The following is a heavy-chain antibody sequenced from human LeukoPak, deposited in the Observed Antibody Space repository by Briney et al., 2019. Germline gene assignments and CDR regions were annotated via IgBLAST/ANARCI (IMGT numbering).Heavy chain of an antibody. CDR1: GGSISTYY. D-gene: IGHD5-24*01. Sequence: SETLSLTCTVSGGSISTYYWSWIRQPPGKGLEWIGYIYYSGSTNYNPSLKSRVTISVDTSKNQFSLKLSSVTAADTAVYYCARVLGYTLDYWGQGTLVTVSS. CDR3: ARVLGYTLDY. J-gene: IGHJ4*02. CDR2: IYYSGST. V-gene: IGHV4-59*01.